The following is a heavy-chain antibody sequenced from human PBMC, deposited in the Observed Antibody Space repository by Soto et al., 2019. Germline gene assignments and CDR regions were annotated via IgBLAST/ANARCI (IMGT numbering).Heavy chain of an antibody. J-gene: IGHJ3*02. Sequence: GGSLRLSCAASGFTFSSYAMSWVRQAPGKGLEWVSAISGSGGSTYYADSVKGRFTISRDNSKNTLYLQMNSLRAEDTAVYYCAKDSSLYCSSTSCYAYYDILTGFSSPAIDIRGQGTMVTVSS. V-gene: IGHV3-23*01. CDR3: AKDSSLYCSSTSCYAYYDILTGFSSPAIDI. D-gene: IGHD2-2*01. CDR2: ISGSGGST. CDR1: GFTFSSYA.